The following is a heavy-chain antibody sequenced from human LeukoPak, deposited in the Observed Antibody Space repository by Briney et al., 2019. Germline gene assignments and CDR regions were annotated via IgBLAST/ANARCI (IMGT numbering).Heavy chain of an antibody. V-gene: IGHV3-74*01. CDR1: GFTFSSYW. CDR3: ARGPWSSGWYFDY. J-gene: IGHJ4*02. D-gene: IGHD6-19*01. CDR2: INSDGSST. Sequence: GGSLRLSCAASGFTFSSYWMHWVRQAPGKGLVWVSRINSDGSSTSYADSVKGRFTISRDNAKDTLYLQMNSLRAEDTAVYYCARGPWSSGWYFDYWGQGTLVTVSS.